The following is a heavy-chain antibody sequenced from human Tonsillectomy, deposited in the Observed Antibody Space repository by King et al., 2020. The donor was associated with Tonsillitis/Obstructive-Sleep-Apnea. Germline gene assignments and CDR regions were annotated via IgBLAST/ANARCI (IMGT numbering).Heavy chain of an antibody. D-gene: IGHD1-26*01. Sequence: VQLPQWGAGLLKPSETLSLTCAVYDGSFSGYYWSWIRQPPGKGLEWIGEINHSGSTNYNPSLKSRVTISVDTSKNQFSLKLRSVTAADTALYYFARQGELPAPDSFYIWGQGTMVTVSS. J-gene: IGHJ3*02. CDR1: DGSFSGYY. CDR3: ARQGELPAPDSFYI. V-gene: IGHV4-34*01. CDR2: INHSGST.